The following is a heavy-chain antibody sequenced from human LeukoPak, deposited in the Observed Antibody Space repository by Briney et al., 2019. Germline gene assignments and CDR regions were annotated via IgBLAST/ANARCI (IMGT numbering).Heavy chain of an antibody. CDR3: AKDWDVRREEGFDY. D-gene: IGHD1-26*01. J-gene: IGHJ4*02. Sequence: TGGSLRLSCAASGFTFSSYAMSWVRQAPGKGLEWVSAISGSGGSPYYADSVKGRFTISRDNSKNTLYLQMNSLRAEDTAVYYCAKDWDVRREEGFDYWGQGTLVTVSS. CDR1: GFTFSSYA. V-gene: IGHV3-23*01. CDR2: ISGSGGSP.